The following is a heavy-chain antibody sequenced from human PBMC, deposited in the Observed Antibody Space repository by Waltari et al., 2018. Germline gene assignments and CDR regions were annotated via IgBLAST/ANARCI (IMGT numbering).Heavy chain of an antibody. J-gene: IGHJ4*02. CDR1: GFTFSRFE. D-gene: IGHD3-3*01. V-gene: IGHV3-48*03. CDR2: ISASGTSV. Sequence: LVESGGAWVQPGGSVTLSGTASGFTFSRFEMNWVRQDPGKGLGLFLCISASGTSVSYADCVKCRFTISRDNTRNSLLLQMNSLRAEDTAIYYCARDSRNFGVVRFDHWGQGTLLTVAS. CDR3: ARDSRNFGVVRFDH.